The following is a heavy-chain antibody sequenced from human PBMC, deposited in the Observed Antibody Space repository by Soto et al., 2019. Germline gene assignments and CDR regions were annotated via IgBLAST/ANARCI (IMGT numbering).Heavy chain of an antibody. CDR1: GGTFSSYT. CDR2: IIPILGIA. CDR3: ASHRYFDHHTAAWFDP. J-gene: IGHJ5*02. Sequence: QVQLVQSGAEVKKPGSSVKVSCKASGGTFSSYTISWVRQAPGQGLEWMGRIIPILGIANYAQKFQGRVTITAHKSTSTAYRELRSLRSEDTAVYYCASHRYFDHHTAAWFDPWGQGTLVTVSS. D-gene: IGHD3-9*01. V-gene: IGHV1-69*02.